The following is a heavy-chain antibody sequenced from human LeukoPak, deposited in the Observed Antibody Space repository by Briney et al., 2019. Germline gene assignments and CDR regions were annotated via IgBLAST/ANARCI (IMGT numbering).Heavy chain of an antibody. CDR3: AKRVRSAHYYFDY. CDR2: IGSSGGT. V-gene: IGHV3-23*01. D-gene: IGHD6-19*01. J-gene: IGHJ4*02. CDR1: GFTFSSYW. Sequence: GGSLRLSCATSGFTFSSYWMNWVRQAPGKGLEWVSTIGSSGGTYYADSVKGRFTISRDSSKNTLYLHMSTLRAEDTAVYYCAKRVRSAHYYFDYWGQGTLVTVSA.